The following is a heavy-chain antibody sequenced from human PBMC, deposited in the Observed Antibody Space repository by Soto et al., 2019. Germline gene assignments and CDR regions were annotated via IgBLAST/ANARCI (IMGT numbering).Heavy chain of an antibody. V-gene: IGHV3-30*18. J-gene: IGHJ3*02. CDR1: GFTFSSYG. Sequence: PGGSLRLSCAASGFTFSSYGMHWVRQAPGKGLEWVTVISYDGNNKYYADSVKGRFTISRDNSKNTLYLQMNSLRAEDTAVYYCAKDPGELVDAFDIWGQGTMVTVSS. D-gene: IGHD1-26*01. CDR2: ISYDGNNK. CDR3: AKDPGELVDAFDI.